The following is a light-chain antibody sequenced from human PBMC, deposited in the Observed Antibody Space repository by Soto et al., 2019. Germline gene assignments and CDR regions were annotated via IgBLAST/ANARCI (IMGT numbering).Light chain of an antibody. CDR1: SSNIGSNT. V-gene: IGLV1-44*01. CDR2: SNN. Sequence: QSVLTQSPSASGTPGQRVTISCSGSSSNIGSNTVNWYQHLPGTAPKLLIHSNNQRPSGVPDRFSGSKSGTSASLAISGLQSEDEADYYCATWDDSLNGGVFGGGTKLTVL. CDR3: ATWDDSLNGGV. J-gene: IGLJ2*01.